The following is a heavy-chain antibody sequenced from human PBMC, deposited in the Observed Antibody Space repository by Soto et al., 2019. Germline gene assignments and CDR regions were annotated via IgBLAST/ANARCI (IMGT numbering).Heavy chain of an antibody. V-gene: IGHV3-30-3*01. Sequence: QVQLVESGGGVVQPGRSLRLSCAASGFTFSSYAMHWVRQAPGKGLEWVAVISYDGSNKYYADSVKGRFTISRDNSKNTLYLQMNSLGAEDTAVYYCARADPYSSSWSMTFDPWGQGTLVTVSS. CDR3: ARADPYSSSWSMTFDP. D-gene: IGHD6-13*01. CDR2: ISYDGSNK. J-gene: IGHJ5*02. CDR1: GFTFSSYA.